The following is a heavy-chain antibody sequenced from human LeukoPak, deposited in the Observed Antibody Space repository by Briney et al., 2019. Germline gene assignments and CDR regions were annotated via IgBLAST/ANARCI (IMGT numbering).Heavy chain of an antibody. Sequence: GGCLRLSCAASGFTFSSYSMNWVRQAPGEWLEWVSSISSSSSYIYYADSVKDRFTTYRDNPKNSPYLQMNSVIAEDTSVYDCARGLTPGVLPFLEWLFFFDYWGQGNLVTVSS. CDR1: GFTFSSYS. J-gene: IGHJ4*02. CDR2: ISSSSSYI. V-gene: IGHV3-21*01. D-gene: IGHD3-3*01. CDR3: ARGLTPGVLPFLEWLFFFDY.